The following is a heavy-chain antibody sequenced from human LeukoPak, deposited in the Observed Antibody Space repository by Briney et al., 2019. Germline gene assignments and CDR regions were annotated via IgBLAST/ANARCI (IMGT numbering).Heavy chain of an antibody. J-gene: IGHJ5*02. V-gene: IGHV4-59*08. D-gene: IGHD2-15*01. Sequence: SETLTLTCTVSGGSISSYYWSWIRQPPGKELEWIGYSYYSGSTNYNPSLKSRVTISVDTSKNQFSLKLSSVTAADTAVYYCARHGTSNCSGGSCYPWGFDPWGQGTLVTVSS. CDR1: GGSISSYY. CDR3: ARHGTSNCSGGSCYPWGFDP. CDR2: SYYSGST.